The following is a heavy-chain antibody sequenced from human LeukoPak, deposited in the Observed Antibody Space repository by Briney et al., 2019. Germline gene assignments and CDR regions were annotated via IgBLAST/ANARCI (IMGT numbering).Heavy chain of an antibody. J-gene: IGHJ4*02. CDR2: ISSSSSYI. CDR3: ARVGYSSGWYYFDY. Sequence: GGSLRLSCAASGFTFSAYSMNWVRQAPGKGLEWVSSISSSSSYINYADSVKGRFTISRDNAKNSLYLQMNSLRAEDTAVYYCARVGYSSGWYYFDYWGQGTLVTVSS. D-gene: IGHD6-19*01. V-gene: IGHV3-21*01. CDR1: GFTFSAYS.